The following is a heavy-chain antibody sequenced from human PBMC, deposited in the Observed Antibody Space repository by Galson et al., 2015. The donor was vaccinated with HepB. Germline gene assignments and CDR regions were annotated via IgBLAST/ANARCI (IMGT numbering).Heavy chain of an antibody. Sequence: QVHLQESGPGLVKPSETLSLTCTVSGAPINSYYWTWIRQSPGKGLEWIGNIYYSANSNYNPALKSRVTISVDTTKKQFSLKLSSVTAADTAVYYCAYTTSRRDAFNVWGQGTMVTVSS. CDR1: GAPINSYY. D-gene: IGHD2-2*01. CDR2: IYYSANS. V-gene: IGHV4-59*01. J-gene: IGHJ3*01. CDR3: AYTTSRRDAFNV.